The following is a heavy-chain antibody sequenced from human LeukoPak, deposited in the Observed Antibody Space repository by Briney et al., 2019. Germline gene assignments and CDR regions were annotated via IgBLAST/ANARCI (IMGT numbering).Heavy chain of an antibody. Sequence: GESLKISCAGSGYSFPTYWIGWVRLLPGQGLEWMGADYSAASHTTHSPSFQGQVTIPSDKSIGTAYLQGSSLRASDTAMYYCARRTAGIRTFDYWGQGTLVTVSS. D-gene: IGHD1-1*01. CDR1: GYSFPTYW. CDR2: DYSAASHT. J-gene: IGHJ4*02. V-gene: IGHV5-51*01. CDR3: ARRTAGIRTFDY.